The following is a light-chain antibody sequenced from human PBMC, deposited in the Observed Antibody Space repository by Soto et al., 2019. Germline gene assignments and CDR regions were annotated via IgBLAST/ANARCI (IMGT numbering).Light chain of an antibody. CDR3: GSYTGTIYV. Sequence: QSVLTQPASVSGSPGQSITISCTGSSGDVGVYKFAHWYQQHPGKAPKLIIYEVSNRPSGVSSRFSGSMSGNTASLTISGLQAEDEADYYCGSYTGTIYVFGTGTKVTVL. CDR2: EVS. V-gene: IGLV2-14*01. CDR1: SGDVGVYKF. J-gene: IGLJ1*01.